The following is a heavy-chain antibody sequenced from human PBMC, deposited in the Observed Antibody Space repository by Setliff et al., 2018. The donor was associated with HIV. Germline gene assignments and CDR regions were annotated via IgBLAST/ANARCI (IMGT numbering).Heavy chain of an antibody. J-gene: IGHJ5*02. CDR3: ARGLIAATGTWFDP. V-gene: IGHV4-38-2*01. CDR1: GFSNNSGYS. CDR2: LYNSGST. Sequence: SETLSLTCAVSGFSNNSGYSWDWIRQSPGKELEWIGALYNSGSTYYNPSLKSRVTISVDTSKNHFSLKLTSVTAADTAVYYCARGLIAATGTWFDPWGQGPLVTVAS. D-gene: IGHD6-13*01.